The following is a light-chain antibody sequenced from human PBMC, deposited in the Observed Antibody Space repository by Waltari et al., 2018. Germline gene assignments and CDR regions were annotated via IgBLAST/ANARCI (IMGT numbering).Light chain of an antibody. CDR2: DTS. CDR1: QSLSNY. Sequence: PGERATLPCRASQSLSNYLAWYQQKPGQAPRLLIYDTSNRATGIPARFSGSGFGTDFTLTISSLEPEDFAVYYCQQRRNWPLTFGGGTKVEIK. J-gene: IGKJ4*01. CDR3: QQRRNWPLT. V-gene: IGKV3-11*01.